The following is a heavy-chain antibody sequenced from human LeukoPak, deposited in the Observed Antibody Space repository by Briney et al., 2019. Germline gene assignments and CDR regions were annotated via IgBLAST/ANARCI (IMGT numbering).Heavy chain of an antibody. J-gene: IGHJ4*02. D-gene: IGHD6-13*01. CDR3: VRGGAADGWDHDY. V-gene: IGHV3-33*08. CDR1: GFTFSGYG. CDR2: IWANGSKR. Sequence: PGGSLRLSCAASGFTFSGYGMHWVRQAPGKGLEWVAVIWANGSKRYYGDSVKGRFTISRDNSKNTLFLQMNSLRVEDTAVYYCVRGGAADGWDHDYWGQGVLVTVSS.